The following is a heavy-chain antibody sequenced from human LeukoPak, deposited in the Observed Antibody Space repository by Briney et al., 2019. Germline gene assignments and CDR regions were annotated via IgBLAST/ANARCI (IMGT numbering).Heavy chain of an antibody. CDR1: GFTFSSYY. Sequence: PGGSLRLSCAASGFTFSSYYMNWVRQAPGKGLEWVSSISSTSSHIYYADSVRGRFSISRDNAKNSLYLQMTSLRAEDTALHHCARHSPLWGYWGQGTLVTVSS. CDR3: ARHSPLWGY. D-gene: IGHD7-27*01. J-gene: IGHJ4*02. V-gene: IGHV3-21*01. CDR2: ISSTSSHI.